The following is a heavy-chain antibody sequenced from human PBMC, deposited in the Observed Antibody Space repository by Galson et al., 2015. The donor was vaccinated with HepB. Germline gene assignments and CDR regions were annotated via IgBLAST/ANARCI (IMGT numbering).Heavy chain of an antibody. J-gene: IGHJ4*02. CDR3: ASSVDTAMVFDY. V-gene: IGHV1-18*01. CDR2: ISAYNGNT. CDR1: GYTFTSYG. Sequence: SVKVSCKASGYTFTSYGISWVRQAPGQGLEWMGWISAYNGNTNYAQKLQGRVTMTTDTSTSTAYMELRSLRSDDTAVYYCASSVDTAMVFDYWGQGTLVTVSS. D-gene: IGHD5-18*01.